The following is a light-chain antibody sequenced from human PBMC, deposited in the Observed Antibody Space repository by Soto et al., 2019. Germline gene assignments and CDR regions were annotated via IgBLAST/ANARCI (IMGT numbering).Light chain of an antibody. CDR1: QSVSSSY. Sequence: ELVLTQSPGTLSLSPGERATLSSRASQSVSSSYLAWYQQKPGQAPRLLIYRASSRATGIPDRFSGSGSGTEFTLTISRLEPEDFAVYYCGEYGSSPYTFGQGTKLEIK. J-gene: IGKJ2*01. CDR2: RAS. V-gene: IGKV3-20*01. CDR3: GEYGSSPYT.